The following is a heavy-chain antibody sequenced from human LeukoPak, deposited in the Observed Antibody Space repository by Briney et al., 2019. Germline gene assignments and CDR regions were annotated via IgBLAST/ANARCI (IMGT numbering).Heavy chain of an antibody. CDR3: AGDRGYNYYGSGSPRYYYYGMDV. J-gene: IGHJ6*02. Sequence: GGSLRLSCAASGFTFSSYSMNWVRQAPGKGLEWVSYISSSSSTIYYADSVKGRFTISRDNAKNSLYLQMNSLRDEDTAVYYCAGDRGYNYYGSGSPRYYYYGMDVWGQGTTATVSS. CDR1: GFTFSSYS. D-gene: IGHD3-10*01. CDR2: ISSSSSTI. V-gene: IGHV3-48*02.